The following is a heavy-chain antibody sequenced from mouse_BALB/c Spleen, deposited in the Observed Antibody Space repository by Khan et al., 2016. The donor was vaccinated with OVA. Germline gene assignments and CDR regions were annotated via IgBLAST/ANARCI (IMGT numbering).Heavy chain of an antibody. Sequence: QVQLKQSGPGLVAPSQSLSITCTVSGFSLTSYGVHWVRQPPGKGLEWLGIIWAGGSTNYNSALMYRLSISKDNSKSQVFLKMNSLQTDDTTMDYCARDTTAIPYWGQGTLVTVSA. CDR1: GFSLTSYG. CDR3: ARDTTAIPY. J-gene: IGHJ3*01. CDR2: IWAGGST. D-gene: IGHD1-2*01. V-gene: IGHV2-9*02.